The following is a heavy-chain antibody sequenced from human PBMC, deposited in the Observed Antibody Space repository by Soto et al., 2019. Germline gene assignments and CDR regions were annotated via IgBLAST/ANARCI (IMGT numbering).Heavy chain of an antibody. V-gene: IGHV3-33*01. CDR3: ARYFLDRDLNP. J-gene: IGHJ5*02. CDR2: SWYDGSNN. CDR1: GFTFSSDG. Sequence: QVQLMESGGGVVQPGRSLRLSCAASGFTFSSDGIHWVRQAPGKGLEWVAVSWYDGSNNHFADSVKGRFTISRDNSKNTLYLQMNSLGAEDTAVYYCARYFLDRDLNPWGQGTLVIVSS. D-gene: IGHD1-1*01.